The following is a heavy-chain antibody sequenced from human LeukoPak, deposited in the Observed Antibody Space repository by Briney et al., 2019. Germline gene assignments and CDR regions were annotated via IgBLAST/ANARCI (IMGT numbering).Heavy chain of an antibody. V-gene: IGHV1-3*01. CDR2: INAGSGNT. J-gene: IGHJ5*02. D-gene: IGHD3-9*01. CDR1: GYTFTSYA. CDR3: ARAPYYDILTGYYNWFDP. Sequence: ASVKVSCKASGYTFTSYAMHWVRQAPGQRLEWMGWINAGSGNTKYSQKFQGRVTITRDTSASTAYMELSSLRSEDTAVYYCARAPYYDILTGYYNWFDPWGQGTLVTVSS.